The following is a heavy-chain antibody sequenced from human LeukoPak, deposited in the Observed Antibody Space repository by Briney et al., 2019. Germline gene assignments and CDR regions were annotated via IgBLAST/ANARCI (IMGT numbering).Heavy chain of an antibody. Sequence: PGGSLRLSCAASGFTFSSSAMSWVRQAPGKGLEWVSSISNNGGRTFYTDSVKGRFTISRDNSKITLYLQMNSLRAEDTAVYYCAKSYNGYESKPDYWGQGTLVTVSS. V-gene: IGHV3-23*01. CDR2: ISNNGGRT. CDR1: GFTFSSSA. CDR3: AKSYNGYESKPDY. D-gene: IGHD5-12*01. J-gene: IGHJ4*02.